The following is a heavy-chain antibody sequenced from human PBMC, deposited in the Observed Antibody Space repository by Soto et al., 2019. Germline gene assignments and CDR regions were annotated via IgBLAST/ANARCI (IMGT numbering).Heavy chain of an antibody. J-gene: IGHJ4*02. D-gene: IGHD1-26*01. Sequence: SETLSLTCTVSCGSISSGDYYWSWIRQPPGKGLEWIGYIYYSGSTYYNPSLKSRVTISVDTSTNQFSLKLSSVTAADTAGYYCARDHGRYEGLDYWDQGTRVT. CDR1: CGSISSGDYY. CDR3: ARDHGRYEGLDY. CDR2: IYYSGST. V-gene: IGHV4-30-4*01.